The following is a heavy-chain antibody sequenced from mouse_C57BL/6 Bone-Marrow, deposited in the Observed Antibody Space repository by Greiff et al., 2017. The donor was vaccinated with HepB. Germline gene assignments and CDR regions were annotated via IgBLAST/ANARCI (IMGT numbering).Heavy chain of an antibody. CDR1: GYTFTTYP. D-gene: IGHD1-1*01. J-gene: IGHJ3*01. CDR3: ARRSAYGSSYEFAY. CDR2: FHPYNDDT. Sequence: VKLQESGAELVKPGASVKMSCKASGYTFTTYPIEWMKQTHGKSLEWIGNFHPYNDDTKYNEKFKGKATLTVEKSSSTVYLELSRLTSDDSAVYYCARRSAYGSSYEFAYWGQGTLVTVSA. V-gene: IGHV1-47*01.